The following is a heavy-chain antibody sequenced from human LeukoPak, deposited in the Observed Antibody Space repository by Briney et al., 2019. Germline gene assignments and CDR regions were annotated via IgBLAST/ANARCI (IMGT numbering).Heavy chain of an antibody. D-gene: IGHD2-21*02. Sequence: GGSLRLSCTASGFTFGDYAMSWFRQAPGKGLEWVGFIRSKAYGGTTEYAASVKGRFTISRDDSKSIAYLQMNSLKTEDTAVYYCTREGQTYCGGDCYPPIPDYWGQGTLVTVLS. J-gene: IGHJ4*02. CDR3: TREGQTYCGGDCYPPIPDY. CDR1: GFTFGDYA. V-gene: IGHV3-49*03. CDR2: IRSKAYGGTT.